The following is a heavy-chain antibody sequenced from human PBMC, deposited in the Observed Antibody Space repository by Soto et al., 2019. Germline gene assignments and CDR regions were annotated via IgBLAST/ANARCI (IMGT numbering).Heavy chain of an antibody. V-gene: IGHV1-24*01. CDR3: ATDLRNYRLPRIAAVY. J-gene: IGHJ4*02. D-gene: IGHD6-25*01. CDR1: GYTLTELS. CDR2: FDPEDGET. Sequence: QVQLVQSGAEVKKPGASVKVSCKVSGYTLTELSMHWVRQAPGKGLEWMGGFDPEDGETIYAQKFQGRVTMTEDTSTDTAYMELSSLRSEDTAVYYCATDLRNYRLPRIAAVYWGQGTLVTVSS.